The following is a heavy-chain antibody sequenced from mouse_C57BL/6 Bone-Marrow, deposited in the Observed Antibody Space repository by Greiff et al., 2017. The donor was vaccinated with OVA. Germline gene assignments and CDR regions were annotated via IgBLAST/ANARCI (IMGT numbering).Heavy chain of an antibody. CDR3: ARSSITTVVARDYFDY. CDR1: GYTFTSYW. CDR2: IDPSDSET. D-gene: IGHD1-1*01. Sequence: VQLQESGAELVRPGSSVKLSCKASGYTFTSYWMHWVKQRPIQGLEWIGNIDPSDSETHYNQNFKDKATLPVDKSSSTAYMQLSSLTSEDSAVYYCARSSITTVVARDYFDYWGQGTTLTVSS. V-gene: IGHV1-52*01. J-gene: IGHJ2*01.